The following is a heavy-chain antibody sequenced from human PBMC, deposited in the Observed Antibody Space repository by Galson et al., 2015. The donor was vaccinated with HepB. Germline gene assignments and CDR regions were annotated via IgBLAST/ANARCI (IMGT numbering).Heavy chain of an antibody. CDR2: ISGDNDKT. J-gene: IGHJ5*02. V-gene: IGHV1-18*01. CDR3: ARSTVTTSSDWFDP. D-gene: IGHD4-11*01. CDR1: GYIFTRYG. Sequence: SVKVSCKASGYIFTRYGISWVRQAPGQGLEWMGWISGDNDKTKYAQNLQGRVTMTTDAYTSTAYMELRSLKSDDTAIYYCARSTVTTSSDWFDPWGQGTLVTVSS.